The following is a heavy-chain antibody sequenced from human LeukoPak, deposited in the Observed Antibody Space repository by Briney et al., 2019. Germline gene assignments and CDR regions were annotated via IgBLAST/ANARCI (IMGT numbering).Heavy chain of an antibody. D-gene: IGHD1-20*01. V-gene: IGHV3-21*01. J-gene: IGHJ4*02. CDR1: GFTFSTYN. CDR3: ARLITGTHYFDS. CDR2: ISSTSTSI. Sequence: GGSLRLSCAASGFTFSTYNMNWVRQAPGKGLEWVSSISSTSTSIYYADSVKGRFTISRDNGKNSLYLQMDGLRAEDTAVYYCARLITGTHYFDSWGQGTLVTVSS.